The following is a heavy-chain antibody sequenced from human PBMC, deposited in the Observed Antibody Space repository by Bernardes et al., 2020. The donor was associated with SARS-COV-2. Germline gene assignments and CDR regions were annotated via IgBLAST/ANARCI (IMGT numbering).Heavy chain of an antibody. V-gene: IGHV3-74*01. J-gene: IGHJ5*02. D-gene: IGHD2-2*01. Sequence: GRSLRVSCAASGFTFSSYWMHWVRQAPGKGLVWVSRINSDGSSTSYADSVKGRFTISRDNAKNTLYLQMNSLRAEDTAVYYCARPRGPSLKSRKPSSWFDPWGQGTLVTVSS. CDR2: INSDGSST. CDR3: ARPRGPSLKSRKPSSWFDP. CDR1: GFTFSSYW.